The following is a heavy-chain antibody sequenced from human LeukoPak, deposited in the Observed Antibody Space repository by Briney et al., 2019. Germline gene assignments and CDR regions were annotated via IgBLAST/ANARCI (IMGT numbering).Heavy chain of an antibody. CDR3: ARAVTMVRGVIFFDY. J-gene: IGHJ4*02. CDR1: GYTFTSYD. CDR2: MNPNSGNT. D-gene: IGHD3-10*01. V-gene: IGHV1-8*01. Sequence: ASVKVSCKASGYTFTSYDINWVRQATGQGLEWMGWMNPNSGNTGYAQKFQGRVTMTRNSSINTAYMELSSLRSEDTAVYYCARAVTMVRGVIFFDYWGQGTLVTVSS.